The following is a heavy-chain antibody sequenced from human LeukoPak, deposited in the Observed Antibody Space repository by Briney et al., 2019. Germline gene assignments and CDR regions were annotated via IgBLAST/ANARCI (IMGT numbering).Heavy chain of an antibody. CDR3: ANGPHYNILTGFYKVRSHLDY. J-gene: IGHJ4*02. CDR1: GFTFSNYG. V-gene: IGHV3-30*02. D-gene: IGHD3-9*01. CDR2: MRYDGSNT. Sequence: GGSLRLSCAASGFTFSNYGTHWVRQAPGKGLEWLAFMRYDGSNTHYADSVKGRFTISRDNSKNTLFLQMNSLRSEDTALYYCANGPHYNILTGFYKVRSHLDYWGQGTLVTVSS.